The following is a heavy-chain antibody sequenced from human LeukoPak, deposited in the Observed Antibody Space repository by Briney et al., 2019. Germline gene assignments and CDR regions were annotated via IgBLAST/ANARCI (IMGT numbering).Heavy chain of an antibody. V-gene: IGHV4-34*01. CDR3: ARDPLYCSGGSCYPGDYYYYYGMDV. CDR1: GGSFRGYY. Sequence: SETLSLTCAVYGGSFRGYYWSWIRQPPGKGLEWIGEINHSGSTNYNPSLKSRVTISVDTSKNRFSLKLSSVTAADTAVYYCARDPLYCSGGSCYPGDYYYYYGMDVWGKGTTVTVSS. D-gene: IGHD2-15*01. J-gene: IGHJ6*04. CDR2: INHSGST.